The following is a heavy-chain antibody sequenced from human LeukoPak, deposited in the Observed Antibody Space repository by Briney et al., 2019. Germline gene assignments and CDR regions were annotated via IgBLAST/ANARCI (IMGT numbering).Heavy chain of an antibody. J-gene: IGHJ3*02. CDR1: GYTFTSYY. CDR2: IILIFGIA. Sequence: SVKVSCKASGYTFTSYYMYWVRQAAGQGLEWMGGIILIFGIAKYAQKCRGRVTITADKSTRTDYMELRSLRSDVTAVYYCARALLWFGELVGDAFDIWGQGTMVTVSS. D-gene: IGHD3-10*01. V-gene: IGHV1-69*10. CDR3: ARALLWFGELVGDAFDI.